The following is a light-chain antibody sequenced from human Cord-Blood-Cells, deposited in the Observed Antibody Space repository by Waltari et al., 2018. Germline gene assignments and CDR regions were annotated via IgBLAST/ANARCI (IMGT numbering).Light chain of an antibody. CDR1: QDIRNY. CDR2: DAS. Sequence: DIQMTQSPYFLSASVGDRVTITCQASQDIRNYLNWYQQKPGKAPKLLIYDASNLETGVPSRFSGSGSGTDFTFTISSLQPEDIATYYCQQYDNLPYSFGQGTKLEIK. V-gene: IGKV1-33*01. CDR3: QQYDNLPYS. J-gene: IGKJ2*03.